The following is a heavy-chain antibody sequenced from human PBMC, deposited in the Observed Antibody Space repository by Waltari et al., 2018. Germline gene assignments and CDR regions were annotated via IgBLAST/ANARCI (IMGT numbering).Heavy chain of an antibody. CDR3: ARGKRGSRYYYYGMDV. J-gene: IGHJ6*02. CDR2: INHSGST. D-gene: IGHD2-15*01. Sequence: QVQLQQWGAGLLKPSETLSLTCAVYGGSFSGYYWSWIRQPPGKGLEWIGEINHSGSTNDNPSLKSRVTISVDTSKNQFSLKLSSVTAADTAVYYCARGKRGSRYYYYGMDVWGQGTTVTVSS. CDR1: GGSFSGYY. V-gene: IGHV4-34*01.